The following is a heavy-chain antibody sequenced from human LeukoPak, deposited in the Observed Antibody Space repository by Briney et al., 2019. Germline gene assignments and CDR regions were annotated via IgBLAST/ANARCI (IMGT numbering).Heavy chain of an antibody. J-gene: IGHJ5*02. Sequence: SETLSLTCTVSGGSISSSSYYWGWIRQPPGKGLEWIGSIYYSGSTYYNPSLKSRVTISVDTSKNQFSLKLSSVTAADTAVYYCARHSKANYDFWSGYLSWFDPWAQGTLVTVSS. CDR3: ARHSKANYDFWSGYLSWFDP. D-gene: IGHD3-3*01. V-gene: IGHV4-39*01. CDR2: IYYSGST. CDR1: GGSISSSSYY.